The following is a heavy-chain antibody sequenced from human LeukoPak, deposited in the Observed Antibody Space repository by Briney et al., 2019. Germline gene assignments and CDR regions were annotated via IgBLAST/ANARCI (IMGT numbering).Heavy chain of an antibody. D-gene: IGHD1-26*01. CDR1: GFTVGNNY. V-gene: IGHV3-66*02. CDR3: ARGQIVGVQGDF. CDR2: MYRRGSS. J-gene: IGHJ4*02. Sequence: GGCLRLSCTVSGFTVGNNYMSWVRQAPGKGLKGVALMYRRGSSHYADSVRGRFTISRDSSKNTVYLQMNSLTAEDTAVYYCARGQIVGVQGDFWGQGTLVTVSS.